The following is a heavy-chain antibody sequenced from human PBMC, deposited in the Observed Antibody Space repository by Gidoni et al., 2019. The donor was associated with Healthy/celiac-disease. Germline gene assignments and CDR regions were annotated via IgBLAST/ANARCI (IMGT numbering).Heavy chain of an antibody. CDR1: VFTFRRYA. CDR3: ARDRGYGDKGGYFQH. D-gene: IGHD4-17*01. J-gene: IGHJ1*01. V-gene: IGHV3-30-3*01. Sequence: QVQLVESGGGVVQPGRSLRLSCAASVFTFRRYAMHWVRQAPGKGLEWVAVISYDGSNKYYADSVKGRFTISRDNSKNTLYLQMNSLRAEDTAVYYCARDRGYGDKGGYFQHWGQGTLVTVSS. CDR2: ISYDGSNK.